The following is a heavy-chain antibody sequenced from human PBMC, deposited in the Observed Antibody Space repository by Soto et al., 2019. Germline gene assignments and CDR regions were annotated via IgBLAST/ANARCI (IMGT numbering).Heavy chain of an antibody. J-gene: IGHJ4*02. CDR2: ISDDATVT. D-gene: IGHD2-15*01. V-gene: IGHV3-23*01. CDR1: GFRVSNYG. CDR3: AKAVVAPRWVVLLSYVDY. Sequence: CLSGSVAGFRVSNYGMGWVRLAPGKGVEWVSGISDDATVTDYIDSVRCRFTISRDNTKSMLFLQMDSLRTEYTAVYFCAKAVVAPRWVVLLSYVDYWGQGIEVTVS.